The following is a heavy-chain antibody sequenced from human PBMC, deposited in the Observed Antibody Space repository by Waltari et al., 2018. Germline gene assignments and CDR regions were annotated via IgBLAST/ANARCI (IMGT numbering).Heavy chain of an antibody. CDR2: IWYDGSNK. D-gene: IGHD6-19*01. Sequence: QVQLVESGGGVVQPGRSLRLSCAASGFTFSSYGMHWVRQAPGKGVEWVAVIWYDGSNKYYADSVKGRFTISRDNSKNTLYLQMNSLRAEDTAMYYCAKDLSGAEVAGKVWGQGTLVTVSS. CDR1: GFTFSSYG. V-gene: IGHV3-30*18. CDR3: AKDLSGAEVAGKV. J-gene: IGHJ4*02.